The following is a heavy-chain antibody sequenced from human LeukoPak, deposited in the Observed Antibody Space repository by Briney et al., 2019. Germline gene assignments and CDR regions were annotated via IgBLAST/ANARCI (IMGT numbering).Heavy chain of an antibody. CDR2: IKSKSGGGTT. CDR3: TTEYSGTWFYN. D-gene: IGHD1-26*01. J-gene: IGHJ4*02. Sequence: GGSLRLSCAASGFTFSNAWVSWVRQAPGKGLEWVARIKSKSGGGTTGYAAPVKGRFTIARDDSINTLDLQMNRLKTDDTAVYYCTTEYSGTWFYNWGQGTLVTVSS. CDR1: GFTFSNAW. V-gene: IGHV3-15*01.